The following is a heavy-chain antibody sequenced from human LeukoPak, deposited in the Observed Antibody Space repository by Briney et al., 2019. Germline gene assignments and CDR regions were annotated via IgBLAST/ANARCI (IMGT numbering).Heavy chain of an antibody. CDR1: GFTFSSYW. CDR2: VNSDGSTT. V-gene: IGHV3-74*01. CDR3: ARGNYYGQDY. J-gene: IGHJ4*02. D-gene: IGHD3-10*01. Sequence: GGSLRLSCGASGFTFSSYWMHWVRQAPGKGLVWISRVNSDGSTTSYADSVKGRFTISRDNAKNTLYLQMNSLRAEDTAVYYCARGNYYGQDYWGQGTLVTVSS.